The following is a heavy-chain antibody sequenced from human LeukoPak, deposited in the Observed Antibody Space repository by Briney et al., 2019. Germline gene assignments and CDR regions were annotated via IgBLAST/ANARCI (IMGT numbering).Heavy chain of an antibody. CDR2: ISYDGSNK. J-gene: IGHJ4*02. Sequence: GGSLRLSCAASGFTFSRNTMHWVRQAPGKGLEWVAVISYDGSNKYYADSVKGRFTISRDNSKNTLYLQMNSLRAEDTAVYYCARDGVYGSGRPFDYWGQGTLVTVSS. D-gene: IGHD3-10*01. CDR3: ARDGVYGSGRPFDY. CDR1: GFTFSRNT. V-gene: IGHV3-30-3*01.